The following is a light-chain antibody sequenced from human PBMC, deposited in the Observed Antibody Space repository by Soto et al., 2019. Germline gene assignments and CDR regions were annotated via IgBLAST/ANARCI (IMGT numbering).Light chain of an antibody. Sequence: QSALTQPRSVSGSLGQSVTISCTGTSSDVGGYNYVSWYQQHPGKAPKLMIYEVSNRPSGVSNRFSGSKSGNTASLTISGLQAEDEADYYCSSYTSSSVVFGGGTKLTVL. CDR1: SSDVGGYNY. CDR3: SSYTSSSVV. CDR2: EVS. V-gene: IGLV2-14*01. J-gene: IGLJ2*01.